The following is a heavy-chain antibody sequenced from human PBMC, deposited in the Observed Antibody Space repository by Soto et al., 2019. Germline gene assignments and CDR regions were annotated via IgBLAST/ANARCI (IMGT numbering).Heavy chain of an antibody. V-gene: IGHV1-69*15. J-gene: IGHJ3*01. CDR3: ARQLEGAEHRFSSV. Sequence: VPCKTCGGTFSTYTIYWFRQAPAPWLEWMGRIIPLFVTTTYAQTFQARAPMAAEESKSPTSMPLSSLRAEDTAVYYCARQLEGAEHRFSSVWAERTAVTV. CDR2: IIPLFVTT. D-gene: IGHD1-1*01. CDR1: GGTFSTYT.